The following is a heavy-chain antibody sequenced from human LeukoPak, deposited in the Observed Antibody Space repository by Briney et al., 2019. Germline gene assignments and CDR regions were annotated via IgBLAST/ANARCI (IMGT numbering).Heavy chain of an antibody. Sequence: GGSLRLSCAASGFTFSSYSMNWVRQAPGKGLEWVSSISSSSSYIYYADSVKGRFTISRDNAKNTLYLQMNSLRAEDTAVYYCARGPYPGDYGTSFDYWGQGTLVTVSS. V-gene: IGHV3-21*01. CDR3: ARGPYPGDYGTSFDY. CDR1: GFTFSSYS. J-gene: IGHJ4*02. D-gene: IGHD4-17*01. CDR2: ISSSSSYI.